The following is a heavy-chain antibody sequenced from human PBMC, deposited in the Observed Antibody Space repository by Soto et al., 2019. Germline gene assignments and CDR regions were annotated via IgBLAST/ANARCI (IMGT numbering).Heavy chain of an antibody. CDR1: GGTFSSYA. V-gene: IGHV1-69*13. CDR3: ARGLGYCSGGSCYQYNWFDP. J-gene: IGHJ5*02. D-gene: IGHD2-15*01. Sequence: SVKVSCKASGGTFSSYAISWARQAPGQGLEWMGGIIPIFGTANYAQKFQGRVTITADESTSTAYMELSSLRSEDTAVYYCARGLGYCSGGSCYQYNWFDPWGQGTLVTVSS. CDR2: IIPIFGTA.